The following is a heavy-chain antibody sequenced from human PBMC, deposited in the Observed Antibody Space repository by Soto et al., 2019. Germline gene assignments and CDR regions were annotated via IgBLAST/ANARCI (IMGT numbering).Heavy chain of an antibody. V-gene: IGHV3-53*01. CDR1: GFTVSSNY. D-gene: IGHD3-3*01. J-gene: IGHJ6*02. Sequence: PGGSLRLSCAASGFTVSSNYMSWVRQAPGKGLERVSVIYSGGSTYYADSVKGRFTISRDNSKNTLYLQMNSLRAEYTAVYYCARGPYYDFWSGYPLRDYYGMDVWGQGTTVTVSS. CDR3: ARGPYYDFWSGYPLRDYYGMDV. CDR2: IYSGGST.